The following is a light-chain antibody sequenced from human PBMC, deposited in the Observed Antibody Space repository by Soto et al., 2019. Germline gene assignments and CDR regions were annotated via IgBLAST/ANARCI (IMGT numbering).Light chain of an antibody. CDR2: YNN. CDR3: AAWDDSLYGWV. CDR1: SSNIGSNT. V-gene: IGLV1-44*01. Sequence: QAVLTQPPSASGTPGQRVTISCSGSSSNIGSNTVNWYQQLPGTAPTLLIYYNNQRPSGVPDRFSGSKSGTSASLAISGLQSEDEAHYYCAAWDDSLYGWVFGGGTKLTVL. J-gene: IGLJ3*02.